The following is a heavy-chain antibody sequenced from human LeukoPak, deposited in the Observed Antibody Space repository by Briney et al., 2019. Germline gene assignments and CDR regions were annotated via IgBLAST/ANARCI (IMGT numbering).Heavy chain of an antibody. CDR2: IYYSGST. D-gene: IGHD1-26*01. CDR1: GGSISSYY. J-gene: IGHJ5*02. V-gene: IGHV4-59*08. Sequence: SETLCLTCTVSGGSISSYYWSWIRQPPGKGLEWIGYIYYSGSTNYNPSLKSRVTISVDTSKNQFSLKLSSVTAADTAVYYCARLSGDSGSYFGWFDPWGQGTLVTVSS. CDR3: ARLSGDSGSYFGWFDP.